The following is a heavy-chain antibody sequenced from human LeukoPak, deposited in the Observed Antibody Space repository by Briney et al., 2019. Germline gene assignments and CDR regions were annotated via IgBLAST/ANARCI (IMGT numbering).Heavy chain of an antibody. J-gene: IGHJ4*02. CDR1: GFTFTDHP. Sequence: GGSLRLSCVASGFTFTDHPMNWVRQAPGKGLEWISYIGGDGIAFYADSVKGRFSASKDDARKSMYLQMNSLRVEDTAVYYCAKDRANWAIDDWGQGTQVTVSS. D-gene: IGHD3-16*01. V-gene: IGHV3-69-1*01. CDR3: AKDRANWAIDD. CDR2: IGGDGIA.